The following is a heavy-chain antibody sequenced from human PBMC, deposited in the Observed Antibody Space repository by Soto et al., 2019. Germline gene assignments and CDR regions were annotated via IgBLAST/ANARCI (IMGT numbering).Heavy chain of an antibody. CDR2: ISTYNGNT. J-gene: IGHJ4*02. CDR1: GYTFITYG. D-gene: IGHD3-22*01. CDR3: ARGPTDYYDNSANYFLDY. V-gene: IGHV1-18*01. Sequence: QVQLVQSGAEVKKPGASVKVSCKASGYTFITYGVSWVRQAPGQGRDWLGWISTYNGNTRYAERLQGRVTMTTDTNTNTAYMERRNLRSDDTAVYYCARGPTDYYDNSANYFLDYWGQGTLVTVSS.